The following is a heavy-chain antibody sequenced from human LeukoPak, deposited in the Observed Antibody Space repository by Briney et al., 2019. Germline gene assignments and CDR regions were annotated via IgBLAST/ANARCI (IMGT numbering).Heavy chain of an antibody. Sequence: GGSLRLSCAASGFTFSNAWMSWVRQAPGKGLEWVSTIYDDNTYYADSVKGRFAISTDNSKNTLYLQMNSLRVEDTAVYFCAARKVRGVWFYLDYWGQGTLVTVSS. CDR2: IYDDNT. J-gene: IGHJ4*02. CDR1: GFTFSNAW. V-gene: IGHV3-53*01. CDR3: AARKVRGVWFYLDY. D-gene: IGHD3-10*01.